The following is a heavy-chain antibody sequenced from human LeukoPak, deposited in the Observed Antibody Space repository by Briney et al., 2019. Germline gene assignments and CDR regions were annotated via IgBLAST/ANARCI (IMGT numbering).Heavy chain of an antibody. CDR2: MSYDGNTK. J-gene: IGHJ6*02. V-gene: IGHV3-30-3*01. Sequence: PGGSLRLSCVASGLTFSGFALFWVRQAPGKGLEWVAVMSYDGNTKNYADSVKGRFTISRDNSKNTLYLQMNSLRAEDTAVYYCAKELYNYGDYGAEGLDVGGQGTTVTVS. CDR1: GLTFSGFA. CDR3: AKELYNYGDYGAEGLDV. D-gene: IGHD4-17*01.